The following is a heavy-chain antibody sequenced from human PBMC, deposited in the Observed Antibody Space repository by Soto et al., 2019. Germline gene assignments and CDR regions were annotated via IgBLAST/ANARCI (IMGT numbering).Heavy chain of an antibody. V-gene: IGHV1-69*06. CDR1: GGTFSSYA. CDR3: AGGKEYSSSQSLDY. D-gene: IGHD6-6*01. J-gene: IGHJ4*02. Sequence: QVQLVQAGAEVKKPGSSVTVSCKASGGTFSSYAISWVRQAPGQGLEWMGGIIPIFGTANYAQKFQGRVTITADKSTSTAYMELRSLRSEDTAVYYCAGGKEYSSSQSLDYWGQGTLVTVSS. CDR2: IIPIFGTA.